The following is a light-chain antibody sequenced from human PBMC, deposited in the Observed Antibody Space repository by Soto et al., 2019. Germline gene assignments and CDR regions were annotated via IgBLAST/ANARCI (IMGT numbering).Light chain of an antibody. CDR2: KAS. Sequence: DIQLTQSPSFLSASEGDRVTITCRASQTISSWLAWYQQKPGKAPKLLIYKASTLKSGVPSRFSVSGSGTEFTLTISSLQPDDFATYYCQHYNSYSEAFGQGTKVDIK. J-gene: IGKJ1*01. CDR3: QHYNSYSEA. CDR1: QTISSW. V-gene: IGKV1-5*03.